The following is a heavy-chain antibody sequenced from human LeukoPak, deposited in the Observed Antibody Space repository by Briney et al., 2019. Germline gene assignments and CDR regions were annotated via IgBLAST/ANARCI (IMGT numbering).Heavy chain of an antibody. CDR3: AAGGGWDPSFGVVTHIDA. CDR1: GFTFSGYW. D-gene: IGHD3-3*01. J-gene: IGHJ6*03. CDR2: IDNDGHGI. Sequence: GGSLRLSCVTSGFTFSGYWMHWVRQGPEKGLELVSRIDNDGHGIIYADSVKGRFTTSRVNVKNTLYLQMNSLRVEDTAVYYCAAGGGWDPSFGVVTHIDAWGKGTTVVVS. V-gene: IGHV3-74*01.